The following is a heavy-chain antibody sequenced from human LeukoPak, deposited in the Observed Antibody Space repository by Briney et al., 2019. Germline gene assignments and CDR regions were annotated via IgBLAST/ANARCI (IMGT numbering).Heavy chain of an antibody. J-gene: IGHJ3*02. D-gene: IGHD3-16*01. V-gene: IGHV3-64D*08. CDR1: GFTFANYA. CDR2: ININGGST. CDR3: VKTMFTFGPLIRTDAFDM. Sequence: PGGSLRLSCAASGFTFANYAMHWVRQAPGKGLEYVSGININGGSTYYADSEKGRFAISRDNSKNTLYLQMHSLRPEDTAIFYCVKTMFTFGPLIRTDAFDMWGQGTMVTVSS.